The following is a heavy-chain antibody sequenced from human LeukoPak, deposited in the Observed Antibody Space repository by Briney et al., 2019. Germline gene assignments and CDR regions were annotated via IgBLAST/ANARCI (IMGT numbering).Heavy chain of an antibody. Sequence: ASVKVSCKASGYTFSGYYIHWVRQAPGQGLEWMGWINPNTGGTKYAQRFQDRVTMTRDTSISTAYMEVSRLRSDDTAVYYCARARPPSSYGNWFDPWGQGTLVTVSS. D-gene: IGHD6-13*01. CDR3: ARARPPSSYGNWFDP. J-gene: IGHJ5*02. CDR2: INPNTGGT. V-gene: IGHV1-2*02. CDR1: GYTFSGYY.